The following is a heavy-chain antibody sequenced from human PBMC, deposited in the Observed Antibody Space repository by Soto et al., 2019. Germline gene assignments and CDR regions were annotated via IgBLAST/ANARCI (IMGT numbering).Heavy chain of an antibody. CDR1: GFTFSSYA. CDR2: ISGSGGST. J-gene: IGHJ4*02. V-gene: IGHV3-23*01. Sequence: EVQLLESGGGLVQPGGSLRLSCAASGFTFSSYAMSWVRQAPGKGLEWVSAISGSGGSTYYADSVKGRFTISRDNSTNAQYLQMNSLKAEDTAVYYCAKGLWFGALATDYWGQGTLVTASS. D-gene: IGHD3-10*01. CDR3: AKGLWFGALATDY.